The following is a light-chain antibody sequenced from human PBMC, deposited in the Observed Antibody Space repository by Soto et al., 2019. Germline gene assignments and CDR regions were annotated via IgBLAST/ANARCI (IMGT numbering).Light chain of an antibody. J-gene: IGKJ1*01. V-gene: IGKV1-39*01. CDR3: QQSFSTPRT. CDR2: GAS. Sequence: DIQMTQSPSSLSASVGDRVTITCRASQSIGRFLNWYQQKPGKAPKLLIYGASSLQSGVPSRFSGSGSGTDFTLTISSLQPEDFGTYYCQQSFSTPRTFGQGTKVDIK. CDR1: QSIGRF.